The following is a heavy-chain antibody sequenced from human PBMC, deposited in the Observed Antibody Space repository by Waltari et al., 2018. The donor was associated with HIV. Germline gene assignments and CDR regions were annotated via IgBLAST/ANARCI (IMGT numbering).Heavy chain of an antibody. V-gene: IGHV3-21*04. Sequence: LVESGGGVVMTGESLSRTCEASGFAFRHYSFNWVPHSPLRGLEWVASIRRATNEKFYLDSVRGRFVISRDDSESSVYLQMDSVKNEDTGKYFCVRDDPGYGPIDHWGRGTLVTV. CDR3: VRDDPGYGPIDH. CDR2: IRRATNEK. J-gene: IGHJ5*02. CDR1: GFAFRHYS. D-gene: IGHD5-18*01.